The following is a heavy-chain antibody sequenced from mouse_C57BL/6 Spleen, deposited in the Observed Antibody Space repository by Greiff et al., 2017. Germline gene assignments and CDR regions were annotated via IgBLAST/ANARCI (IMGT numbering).Heavy chain of an antibody. CDR3: ARSPYYSNPSYWYFDV. D-gene: IGHD2-5*01. Sequence: QVQLKQSGPELVKPGASVKISCKASGYAFSSSWMNWVKQRPGKGLEWIGRIYPGDGDTNYNGKFKGKATLTADKSSSTAYMQLSSLTSEDSAVYFCARSPYYSNPSYWYFDVWGTGTTVTVSS. J-gene: IGHJ1*03. CDR1: GYAFSSSW. V-gene: IGHV1-82*01. CDR2: IYPGDGDT.